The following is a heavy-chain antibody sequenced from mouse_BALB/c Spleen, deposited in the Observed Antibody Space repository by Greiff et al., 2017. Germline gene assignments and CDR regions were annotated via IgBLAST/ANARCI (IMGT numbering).Heavy chain of an antibody. CDR3: AKQRLITTWYFDV. CDR1: GFSLTDYG. CDR2: IWGGGST. Sequence: QVQLQQSGPGLVAPSQSLSITCTVSGFSLTDYGVSWIRQPPGKGLEWLGVIWGGGSTYYNSALKSRLSISKDNSKSQVFLKMNSLQTDDTAMYYCAKQRLITTWYFDVWGAGTTVTVSS. D-gene: IGHD1-1*01. J-gene: IGHJ1*01. V-gene: IGHV2-6-5*01.